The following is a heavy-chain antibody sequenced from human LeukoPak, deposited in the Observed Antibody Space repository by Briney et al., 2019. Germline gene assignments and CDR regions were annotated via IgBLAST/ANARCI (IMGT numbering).Heavy chain of an antibody. D-gene: IGHD5-18*01. CDR3: ARDGNTVLVPIDY. CDR2: INNDGSGT. V-gene: IGHV3-74*01. Sequence: GGSLRLSCAASGFTLSGYWMPWVRQAPGKGLEWVSRINNDGSGTKYADSVKGRFTISRDNAKNTLYLQMNSMRADDTAVYYCARDGNTVLVPIDYWGQGTLVTVTS. CDR1: GFTLSGYW. J-gene: IGHJ4*02.